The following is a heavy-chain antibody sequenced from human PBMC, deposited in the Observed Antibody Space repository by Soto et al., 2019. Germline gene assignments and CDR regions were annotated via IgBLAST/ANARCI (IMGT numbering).Heavy chain of an antibody. Sequence: SETLSLTCTVSGGSISSYYWSWIRQHPGKGLEWIGYIYHSGSTNYNPSLKSRVTISVDTSKNQFSLKLSSVTAADTAVYYCAREVVVVPAATNYFDYWGQGTLVTVSS. CDR2: IYHSGST. D-gene: IGHD2-2*01. V-gene: IGHV4-59*12. J-gene: IGHJ4*02. CDR1: GGSISSYY. CDR3: AREVVVVPAATNYFDY.